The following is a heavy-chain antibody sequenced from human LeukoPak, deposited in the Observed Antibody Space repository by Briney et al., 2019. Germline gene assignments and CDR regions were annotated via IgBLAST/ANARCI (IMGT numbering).Heavy chain of an antibody. D-gene: IGHD2-2*01. V-gene: IGHV4-34*01. CDR3: ARGHQLLVY. CDR1: GGSFSGFY. J-gene: IGHJ4*02. Sequence: TSETLSLTCAVYGGSFSGFYWSWIRQPPPKRLEWIGEINHSGSTNYNPSLKSRVTISVDTSKNQFSLELSSVTAADTAVYYCARGHQLLVYWGQGTLVTVSS. CDR2: INHSGST.